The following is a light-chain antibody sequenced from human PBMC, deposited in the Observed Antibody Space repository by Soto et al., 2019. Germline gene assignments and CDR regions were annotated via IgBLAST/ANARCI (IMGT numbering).Light chain of an antibody. Sequence: QCALTQPPSVYGALGQRVTISCTGSGLNIGAGYDVHWYQQFPGTAPKVVIYGNKIRPSGVPDRFSGSKSGTSASLAITGLQAEDEAEYYCQSFDAGVSGYVFGPGTKLTVL. CDR1: GLNIGAGYD. J-gene: IGLJ1*01. CDR3: QSFDAGVSGYV. V-gene: IGLV1-40*01. CDR2: GNK.